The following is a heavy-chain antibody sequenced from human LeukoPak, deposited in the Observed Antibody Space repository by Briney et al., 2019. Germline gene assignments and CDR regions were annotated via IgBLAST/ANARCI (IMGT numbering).Heavy chain of an antibody. J-gene: IGHJ4*02. CDR2: IRSKANSYAT. V-gene: IGHV3-73*01. D-gene: IGHD1-26*01. CDR3: TRQRNSGSYSHFDY. CDR1: GFTFSGSA. Sequence: GGSLRLSCAASGFTFSGSAMHWVRQASGKGLEWVGRIRSKANSYATAYAASVKGRFTISRDDSKNTAYLQMNSLKTEDTAVYYCTRQRNSGSYSHFDYWGQGTLVTVSS.